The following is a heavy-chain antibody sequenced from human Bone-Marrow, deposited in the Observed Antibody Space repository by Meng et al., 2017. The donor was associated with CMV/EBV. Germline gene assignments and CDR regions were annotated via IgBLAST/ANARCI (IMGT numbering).Heavy chain of an antibody. Sequence: GESLKISCAASGFTFSSYGMHWVRQAPGKGLEWVAFIRYDGSNKYYADSVKGRFTISRDNSKNTLYLQMNSLRAEDTAVYYCASSWAGYCSSTSCYIRGAFDIWGQGTMVTVSS. D-gene: IGHD2-2*02. CDR2: IRYDGSNK. J-gene: IGHJ3*02. V-gene: IGHV3-30*02. CDR3: ASSWAGYCSSTSCYIRGAFDI. CDR1: GFTFSSYG.